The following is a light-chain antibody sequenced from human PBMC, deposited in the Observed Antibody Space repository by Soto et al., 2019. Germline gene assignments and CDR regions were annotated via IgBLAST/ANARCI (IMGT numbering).Light chain of an antibody. Sequence: EIVLTQSPGTLSLSPGERATLSCRASQSVRSSYLAWYQQKPGQAPRLLIYGASSRATGIPDRFSGSGSGTDFTLTFSRLEPEDFAVYYCQQYGSSPTFGQGTKVEIK. CDR3: QQYGSSPT. CDR1: QSVRSSY. CDR2: GAS. J-gene: IGKJ1*01. V-gene: IGKV3-20*01.